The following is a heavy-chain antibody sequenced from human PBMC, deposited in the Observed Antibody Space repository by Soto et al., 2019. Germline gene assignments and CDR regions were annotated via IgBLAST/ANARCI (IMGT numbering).Heavy chain of an antibody. CDR2: ISIKPNNYAT. CDR1: GFTFHGST. J-gene: IGHJ4*02. D-gene: IGHD3-22*01. Sequence: DAQVVESGGGLVQPGESLKLSCVGSGFTFHGSTMHWVRQASGKGLEWIGLISIKPNNYATVYAASVTGRFTISRDDSNHTAYLQMNSLKTEDTAVYYCVRAYENSNYYLDYWGRGTLVTVSS. CDR3: VRAYENSNYYLDY. V-gene: IGHV3-73*02.